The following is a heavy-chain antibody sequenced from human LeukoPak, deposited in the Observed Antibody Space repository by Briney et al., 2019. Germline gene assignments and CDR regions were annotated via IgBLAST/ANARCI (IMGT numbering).Heavy chain of an antibody. J-gene: IGHJ5*02. CDR3: AREPGYCSGGSCYGGWFDP. Sequence: PSETLSLTCAVYGGSLSDHYWSWFRQPPGKGLEWIGEINPRGSTIYNPSLKSRVTISVDTSKNQFSLNLSSVAAADTAVYYCAREPGYCSGGSCYGGWFDPCGQGTLVTVSS. D-gene: IGHD2-15*01. V-gene: IGHV4-34*01. CDR2: INPRGST. CDR1: GGSLSDHY.